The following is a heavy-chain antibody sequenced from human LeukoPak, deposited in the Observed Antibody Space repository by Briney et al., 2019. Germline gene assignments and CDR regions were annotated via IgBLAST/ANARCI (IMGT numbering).Heavy chain of an antibody. CDR2: IIPILGIA. Sequence: SVKVSCKASGGTFSSYTISWVRQAPGQGLEWMGRIIPILGIANYAQKFQGRVTITADKSTSTAYMELSSLRSEDTGVYYCATVGRRYSDRWWFDPWGEGTLVTVSS. J-gene: IGHJ5*02. CDR1: GGTFSSYT. D-gene: IGHD5-18*01. V-gene: IGHV1-69*02. CDR3: ATVGRRYSDRWWFDP.